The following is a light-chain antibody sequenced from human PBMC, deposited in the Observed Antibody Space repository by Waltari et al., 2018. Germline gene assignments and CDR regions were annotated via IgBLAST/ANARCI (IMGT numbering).Light chain of an antibody. J-gene: IGLJ3*02. Sequence: SYELTQPPSVSVSPGQTARLTCSGAALTKKYAYWYQQKSGQAPILIIYEDNRRPSGIPERFSGSTSGTLATLTISGAQGDDEGDYYCYSTDTSGNHVFGGGTKLTVL. CDR1: ALTKKY. V-gene: IGLV3-10*01. CDR2: EDN. CDR3: YSTDTSGNHV.